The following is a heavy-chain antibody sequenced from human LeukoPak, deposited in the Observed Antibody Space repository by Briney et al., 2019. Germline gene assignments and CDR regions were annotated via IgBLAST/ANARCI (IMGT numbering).Heavy chain of an antibody. Sequence: GGSLRLSCAASGFTFSSYGMHWVCHAPGKGLEWVAVISYDGSNKYYADSVKGRFTISRDNSKNTLYLQMNSLRAEDTAVYYCAKGVHSSGWDAFDIWGQGTMVTVSS. CDR3: AKGVHSSGWDAFDI. V-gene: IGHV3-30*18. D-gene: IGHD6-19*01. CDR1: GFTFSSYG. J-gene: IGHJ3*02. CDR2: ISYDGSNK.